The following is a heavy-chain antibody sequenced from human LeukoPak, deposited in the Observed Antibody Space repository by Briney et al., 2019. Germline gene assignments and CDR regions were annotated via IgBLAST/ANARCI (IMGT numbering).Heavy chain of an antibody. Sequence: PGGSLRLSCAASGFTFSNYWMHWIRQAPGKGLVWVSHINSDGGSTTYADSVKGRFTISRDNAKNTLYLQMNSLRAEDTAVYYCTRDGEDTIDFDYWGQGTLVTISS. J-gene: IGHJ4*02. V-gene: IGHV3-74*01. CDR2: INSDGGST. CDR1: GFTFSNYW. D-gene: IGHD3-9*01. CDR3: TRDGEDTIDFDY.